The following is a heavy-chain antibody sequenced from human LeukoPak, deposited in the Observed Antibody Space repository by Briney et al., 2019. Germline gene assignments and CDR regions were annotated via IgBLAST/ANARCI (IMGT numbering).Heavy chain of an antibody. CDR1: GYSFTSYW. CDR2: IYPGDSNT. Sequence: GESLKIPCKGSGYSFTSYWIGWGRQMPGKGLEWMGIIYPGDSNTRYSPSFQGQVTISADKSISTAYLQWSSLKASDTAMYYCARARGSSGALADYWGQGTLVTVSS. D-gene: IGHD3-10*01. CDR3: ARARGSSGALADY. V-gene: IGHV5-51*01. J-gene: IGHJ4*02.